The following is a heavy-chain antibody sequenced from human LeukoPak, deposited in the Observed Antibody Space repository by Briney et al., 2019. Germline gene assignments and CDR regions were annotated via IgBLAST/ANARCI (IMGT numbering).Heavy chain of an antibody. CDR3: AWRDGYSFDF. D-gene: IGHD5-24*01. CDR1: GYTFTTRD. V-gene: IGHV1-8*01. Sequence: ASVKVSCRTSGYTFTTRDINWVRQATGQALEWMGWMNPKSGNTGYAQKFQGRVTMTRNTSISTAYMELSSLRSEDTAVCYCAWRDGYSFDFWGQGTLVTVSS. CDR2: MNPKSGNT. J-gene: IGHJ4*02.